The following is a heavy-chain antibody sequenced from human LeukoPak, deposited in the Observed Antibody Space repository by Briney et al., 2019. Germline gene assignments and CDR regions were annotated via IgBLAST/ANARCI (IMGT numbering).Heavy chain of an antibody. CDR1: GYTFTGYY. CDR2: INPNSGGT. J-gene: IGHJ4*02. D-gene: IGHD5-18*01. CDR3: ARSGYSYVSIDY. V-gene: IGHV1-2*06. Sequence: ASVKVSCKASGYTFTGYYMHWVRQAPGQGLEWMGQINPNSGGTNYAQKFQGRVTMTRDTSISTAYMELSRLRSDDTAVYYCARSGYSYVSIDYWGQGTLVTVSS.